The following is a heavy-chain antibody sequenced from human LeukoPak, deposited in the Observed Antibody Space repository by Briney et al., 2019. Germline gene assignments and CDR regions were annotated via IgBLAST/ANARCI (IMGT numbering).Heavy chain of an antibody. D-gene: IGHD5/OR15-5a*01. CDR2: ISWNSGSI. J-gene: IGHJ6*03. CDR1: GFTFDDYA. CDR3: AKDTGSTPGAHYYYYMDV. V-gene: IGHV3-9*01. Sequence: GGSLRLSCAASGFTFDDYAMHWVRQVPGKGLEWVSGISWNSGSIGYADSVKGRFTISRDNAKKSLHLQMNSLRTEDTALYYCAKDTGSTPGAHYYYYMDVWGKGTTVTISS.